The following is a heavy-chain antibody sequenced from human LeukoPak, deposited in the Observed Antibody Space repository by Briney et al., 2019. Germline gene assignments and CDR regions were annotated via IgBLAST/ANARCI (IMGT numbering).Heavy chain of an antibody. CDR3: ARGPLIAAAGTW. CDR1: GFTFSSYT. D-gene: IGHD6-13*01. V-gene: IGHV3-21*04. CDR2: IGSNISYI. Sequence: GGSLRLSCAASGFTFSSYTMNWVRQATGKGLEWVSSIGSNISYIYYADSVKGRFTISRDNAKNSLFLQMNSLRAEDTAVYYCARGPLIAAAGTWWGQGTLVTVSS. J-gene: IGHJ4*02.